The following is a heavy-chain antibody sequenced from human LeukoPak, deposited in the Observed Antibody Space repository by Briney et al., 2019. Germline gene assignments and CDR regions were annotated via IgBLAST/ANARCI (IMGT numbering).Heavy chain of an antibody. J-gene: IGHJ4*02. D-gene: IGHD2-15*01. CDR2: INHSGST. V-gene: IGHV4-34*01. CDR1: GGSFSGYY. CDR3: ASFVVVAAHFDY. Sequence: SETLSLTCAVYGGSFSGYYWSWIRQPPGKGLEWIGEINHSGSTNYNPSLKSRVTISVDTSKNQFYLKLSSVTAADTAVYYCASFVVVAAHFDYWGQGTLVTVSS.